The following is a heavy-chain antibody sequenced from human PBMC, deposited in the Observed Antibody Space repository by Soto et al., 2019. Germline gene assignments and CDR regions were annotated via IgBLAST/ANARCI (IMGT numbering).Heavy chain of an antibody. V-gene: IGHV4-39*01. D-gene: IGHD3-10*01. Sequence: QLQLQESGPGLVKPSETLSLTCTVSGGSISSSSYYWGWIRQPPGKGLEWIGSIYYSGSSYYNPSLKSRVTVSVDTSKNQFSLKLSSVTAADTAVYYCARPIMVRGAYAFDIWGQGTMVTVSS. CDR3: ARPIMVRGAYAFDI. J-gene: IGHJ3*02. CDR1: GGSISSSSYY. CDR2: IYYSGSS.